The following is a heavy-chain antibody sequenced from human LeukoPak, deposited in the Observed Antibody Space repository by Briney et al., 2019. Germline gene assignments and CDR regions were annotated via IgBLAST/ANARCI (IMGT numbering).Heavy chain of an antibody. J-gene: IGHJ4*02. CDR1: GFTFSRYG. Sequence: PGGSQRLSCAASGFTFSRYGMHGVRQAPDKALEWVAGIWYDGYNKYYADSVKGRFPISRDNSKNTLYVQMNSLRAEDTAVYYCSRGSCRGACYPFDYWGRGTLVTVSS. CDR3: SRGSCRGACYPFDY. CDR2: IWYDGYNK. D-gene: IGHD2-21*02. V-gene: IGHV3-33*01.